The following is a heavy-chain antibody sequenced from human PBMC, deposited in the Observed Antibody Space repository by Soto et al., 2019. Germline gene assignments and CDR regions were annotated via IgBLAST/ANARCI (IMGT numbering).Heavy chain of an antibody. J-gene: IGHJ6*02. CDR2: IYHSGST. CDR3: ARDYYYDSSGLRDMDV. D-gene: IGHD3-22*01. V-gene: IGHV4-4*02. CDR1: GGSISSSNW. Sequence: QVQLQESGPGLVKPSGTLSLTCAVSGGSISSSNWWSWVRQPPGKGLEWIGEIYHSGSTNYNPSLTSRVTISVDKSKNQFSLKLSSVTAADTAVYYCARDYYYDSSGLRDMDVWGQGTTVTVSS.